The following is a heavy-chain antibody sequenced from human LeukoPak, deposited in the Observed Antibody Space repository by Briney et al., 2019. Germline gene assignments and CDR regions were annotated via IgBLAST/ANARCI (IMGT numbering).Heavy chain of an antibody. V-gene: IGHV4-61*02. D-gene: IGHD6-13*01. CDR2: IYTSGST. J-gene: IGHJ4*02. CDR1: GGSISRGSYY. CDR3: AGAPLRQLIRIDC. Sequence: SQTLSLTCTVSGGSISRGSYYWSWIRQPAGKGLEWIGRIYTSGSTNYNPSLKSRVTISIDTSKNQFSLELNSVTAADTAVYYCAGAPLRQLIRIDCWGQRTLITVSS.